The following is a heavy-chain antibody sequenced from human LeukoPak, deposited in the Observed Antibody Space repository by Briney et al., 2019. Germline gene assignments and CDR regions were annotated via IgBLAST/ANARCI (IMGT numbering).Heavy chain of an antibody. CDR3: AREPLGYCSSTSCYYFDY. J-gene: IGHJ4*02. CDR1: GGSFSGYY. CDR2: INHSGST. D-gene: IGHD2-2*01. V-gene: IGHV4-34*01. Sequence: SETLSLTCAVYGGSFSGYYWSWIRQPPGKGLEWIGEINHSGSTNYNPSLKSRVTISVETSKNQFSLKLSSVTAADTAVYYCAREPLGYCSSTSCYYFDYWGQGTLVTVSS.